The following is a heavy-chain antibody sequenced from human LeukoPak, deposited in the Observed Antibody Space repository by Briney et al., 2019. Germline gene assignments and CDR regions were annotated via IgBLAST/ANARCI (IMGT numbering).Heavy chain of an antibody. CDR2: ISGSGGST. CDR1: GFTFSSYA. V-gene: IGHV3-23*01. CDR3: AKDRRVWGWFGELSPFDAFDI. J-gene: IGHJ3*02. Sequence: PGGSLRLSCAASGFTFSSYAMSWVRQAPGKGLEWVSAISGSGGSTYYADSVKGRFTISRDNSKNTLYLQMNSLRAEDTAVYYCAKDRRVWGWFGELSPFDAFDIWGQGTMVTVSS. D-gene: IGHD3-10*01.